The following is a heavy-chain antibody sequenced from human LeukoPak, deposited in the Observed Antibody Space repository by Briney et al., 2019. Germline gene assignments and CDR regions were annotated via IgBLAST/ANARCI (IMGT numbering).Heavy chain of an antibody. J-gene: IGHJ3*02. CDR3: ARSRLWPTGTVDI. D-gene: IGHD2-8*02. V-gene: IGHV4-34*01. Sequence: PSETLSLTCAVLGGSFRGYYWSWIRQSPGKGLEWIGEINHGGSTNYNPSLRSRVTISIDTSNNQFSLKLTSVTAADTALYLCARSRLWPTGTVDIWDQGAMVTVSS. CDR1: GGSFRGYY. CDR2: INHGGST.